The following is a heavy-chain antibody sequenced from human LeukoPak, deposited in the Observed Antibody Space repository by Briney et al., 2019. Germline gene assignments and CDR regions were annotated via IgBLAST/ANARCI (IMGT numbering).Heavy chain of an antibody. V-gene: IGHV3-23*01. Sequence: QPGGSLRLFCAASGFTFSNSPMTWVRQAPGKGLEWVSAISTSGSDTIYTDSVKDRFTISRDNSKNILYLQMNSLRAEDTAVYYCTKGGNYAPLDYWGQGTLVTVSS. CDR3: TKGGNYAPLDY. CDR2: ISTSGSDT. CDR1: GFTFSNSP. J-gene: IGHJ4*02. D-gene: IGHD3-16*01.